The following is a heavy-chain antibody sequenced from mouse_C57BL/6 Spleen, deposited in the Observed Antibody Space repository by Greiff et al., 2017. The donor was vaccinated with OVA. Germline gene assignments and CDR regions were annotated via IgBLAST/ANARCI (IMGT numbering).Heavy chain of an antibody. CDR3: ARGEGTGTLDD. CDR2: IYPYNGVS. Sequence: VQLQQSGPELVKPGASVKISCKASGYSFTGYYMHWVKQSHGNILDWIGYIYPYNGVSSYNQKFKGKATLTVDKSSSTASMELRSLTAEDCAVYYCARGEGTGTLDDWGQGTTLTVSS. D-gene: IGHD4-1*01. J-gene: IGHJ2*01. V-gene: IGHV1-31*01. CDR1: GYSFTGYY.